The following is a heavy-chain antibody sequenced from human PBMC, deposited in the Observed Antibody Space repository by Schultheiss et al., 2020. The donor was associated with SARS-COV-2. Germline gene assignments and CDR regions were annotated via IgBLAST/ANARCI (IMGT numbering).Heavy chain of an antibody. J-gene: IGHJ5*02. CDR3: ARVQGSSWARSDP. Sequence: SETLSLTCTVSGGSISDYYWSWIRQPPGKGLEWIGYIHYSGNTNSNPSLKSRVTISVDTSKKQFSLKLNAVTAADTAVYYCARVQGSSWARSDPWGQGTLVTVSS. D-gene: IGHD6-13*01. V-gene: IGHV4-59*01. CDR2: IHYSGNT. CDR1: GGSISDYY.